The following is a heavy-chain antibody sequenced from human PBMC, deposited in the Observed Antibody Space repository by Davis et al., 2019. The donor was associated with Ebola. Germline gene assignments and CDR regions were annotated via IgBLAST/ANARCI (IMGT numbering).Heavy chain of an antibody. CDR1: GFTFSSYA. Sequence: PGGSLRLSCAASGFTFSSYAMHWVRQAPGKGLEWVAVISYDGSNKYYADSVKGRFTISRDNSKNTLYLQMNSLRAEDTAVYYCASTPGYSSGWYIPWGQGTLVTVSS. D-gene: IGHD6-19*01. V-gene: IGHV3-30-3*01. CDR3: ASTPGYSSGWYIP. J-gene: IGHJ5*02. CDR2: ISYDGSNK.